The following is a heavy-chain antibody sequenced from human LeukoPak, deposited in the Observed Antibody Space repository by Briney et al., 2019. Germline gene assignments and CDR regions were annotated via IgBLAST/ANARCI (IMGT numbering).Heavy chain of an antibody. J-gene: IGHJ4*02. CDR3: AIDRITMVLGVIPFLNP. CDR2: ISSSSSYI. V-gene: IGHV3-21*01. D-gene: IGHD3-10*01. Sequence: PGGSLTHSCAASGFTLSSYCLNWVRQAPGKGLEWVSSISSSSSYIYYADSVKGRFTISRDNAKNSLYLQMNSLRAEDTAVYYCAIDRITMVLGVIPFLNPWGQGTLVTVSS. CDR1: GFTLSSYC.